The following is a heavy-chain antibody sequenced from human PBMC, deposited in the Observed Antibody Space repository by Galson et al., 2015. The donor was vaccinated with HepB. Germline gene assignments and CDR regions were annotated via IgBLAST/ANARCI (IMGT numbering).Heavy chain of an antibody. Sequence: LRLSCAASGFTFSTYWMDWVRQAPGKGLEWVANIKQDGSEEYYVDSVKGRFTISRDNAKNSLYLQMNSLRAEDTAVYYCARACGSASCPLYFEVWGQGILVTVSS. CDR3: ARACGSASCPLYFEV. V-gene: IGHV3-7*03. CDR1: GFTFSTYW. D-gene: IGHD2-2*01. J-gene: IGHJ4*02. CDR2: IKQDGSEE.